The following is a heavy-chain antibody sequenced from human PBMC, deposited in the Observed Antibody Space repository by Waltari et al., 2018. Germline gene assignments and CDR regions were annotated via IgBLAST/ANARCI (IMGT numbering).Heavy chain of an antibody. CDR3: ARQPPTTVPTPRSPLDT. J-gene: IGHJ3*02. V-gene: IGHV4-39*07. D-gene: IGHD4-17*01. CDR2: IHISGST. CDR1: GGSITTRSYH. Sequence: QPQLQESGPGLEKPSETLSLTCTVSGGSITTRSYHWAWILQTPGKGLEWIGSIHISGSTYYNPSLRSRVTMSVDTSNNQFSLKLTSVTAADTAVYYCARQPPTTVPTPRSPLDTWGQGTMVSVSS.